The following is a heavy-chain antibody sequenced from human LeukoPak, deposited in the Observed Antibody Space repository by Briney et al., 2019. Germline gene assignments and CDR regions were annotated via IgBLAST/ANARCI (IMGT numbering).Heavy chain of an antibody. J-gene: IGHJ5*02. CDR1: GGSISSYY. D-gene: IGHD1-14*01. Sequence: PSETLSLTCTVSGGSISSYYWSWIRQPPGKGLEWIGYIYYSGSTNYNPSLKSRVPISVDTSKNQFSLKLSSVTAADTAVYYCARAQTAPNWFDPWGQGTLVTVSS. CDR3: ARAQTAPNWFDP. CDR2: IYYSGST. V-gene: IGHV4-59*01.